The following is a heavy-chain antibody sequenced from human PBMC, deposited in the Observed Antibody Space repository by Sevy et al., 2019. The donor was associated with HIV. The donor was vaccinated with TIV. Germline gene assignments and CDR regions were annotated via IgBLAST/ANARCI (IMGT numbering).Heavy chain of an antibody. CDR3: ARAGGLVDGGMDV. Sequence: GGSLRLSCAASGFTFSNYNMNWVRQAPGKGLEWVSSITSSSKFKYYADSLKGRLTISRDDAKNSVFLQINSLRVEDTAVYYCARAGGLVDGGMDVWGHGTTVTVSS. D-gene: IGHD3-16*01. CDR2: ITSSSKFK. J-gene: IGHJ6*02. V-gene: IGHV3-21*01. CDR1: GFTFSNYN.